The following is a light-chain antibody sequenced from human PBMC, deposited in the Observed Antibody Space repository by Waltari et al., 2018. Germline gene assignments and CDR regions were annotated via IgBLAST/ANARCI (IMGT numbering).Light chain of an antibody. CDR3: QQYNNWPPYT. Sequence: TVMPQSTATLPVSTGATATLSCRASQSVSSNLAWYQQKPGHAPRLLIYGASPKATGIPARFSGSGSGTEFTLTISSMQSEDFAVYYCQQYNNWPPYTFGQGTKLEIK. CDR1: QSVSSN. J-gene: IGKJ2*01. V-gene: IGKV3-15*01. CDR2: GAS.